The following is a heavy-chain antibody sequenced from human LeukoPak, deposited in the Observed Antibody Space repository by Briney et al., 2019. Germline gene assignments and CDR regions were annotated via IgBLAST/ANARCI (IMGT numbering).Heavy chain of an antibody. Sequence: PSETLSLTCTVSGGSISSYYWSWIRQPPGKGLEWIGYIYYSGSTNYNPSLKSRVPISVGTSKNQSSLKLSSGTAADTAVYYWQKYSRRRGWFDPWGQGTLVTVSS. V-gene: IGHV4-59*01. J-gene: IGHJ5*02. CDR3: QKYSRRRGWFDP. D-gene: IGHD6-6*01. CDR1: GGSISSYY. CDR2: IYYSGST.